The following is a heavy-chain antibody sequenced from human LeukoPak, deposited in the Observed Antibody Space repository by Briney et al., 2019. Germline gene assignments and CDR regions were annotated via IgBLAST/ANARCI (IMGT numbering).Heavy chain of an antibody. V-gene: IGHV1-69*13. Sequence: ASVKVSCKASGGTFSSYAISWVRQAPGQGLEWMGGIIPIFGTANYAQKFQGRVTITADESTSTAYMELSSLRSEDTAVYYCARGSSGWYVAPYNWLDPWGQGTLVTVSS. D-gene: IGHD6-19*01. CDR3: ARGSSGWYVAPYNWLDP. CDR1: GGTFSSYA. CDR2: IIPIFGTA. J-gene: IGHJ5*02.